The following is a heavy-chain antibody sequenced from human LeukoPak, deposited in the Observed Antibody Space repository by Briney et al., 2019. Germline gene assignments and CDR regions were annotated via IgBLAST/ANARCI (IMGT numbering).Heavy chain of an antibody. CDR3: ARGRCDTLTGYEYYFDY. J-gene: IGHJ4*02. CDR1: GGSISSYY. Sequence: PSETLSLTCTASGGSISSYYWSWVRQPPGKGLEYIGYIYNSGNTNYNPSLKSRVTISVDTSKNQFSLKLSSVTAADTAVYYCARGRCDTLTGYEYYFDYWGQGTLVTVSS. V-gene: IGHV4-59*08. CDR2: IYNSGNT. D-gene: IGHD3-9*01.